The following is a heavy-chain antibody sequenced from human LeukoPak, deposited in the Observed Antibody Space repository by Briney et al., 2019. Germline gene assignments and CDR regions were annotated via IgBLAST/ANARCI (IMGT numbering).Heavy chain of an antibody. J-gene: IGHJ4*02. CDR2: INPNSGGT. CDR1: GYTFTGYY. D-gene: IGHD2-21*02. Sequence: ASVKVSCKASGYTFTGYYMHWVRQAPGQGLEWMGWINPNSGGTNYAQKFRGRVTMTRDTSISTAYMELSRLRSDDTAVYYCARDSPPYCGGDCTNFDYWGQGTLVTVSS. V-gene: IGHV1-2*02. CDR3: ARDSPPYCGGDCTNFDY.